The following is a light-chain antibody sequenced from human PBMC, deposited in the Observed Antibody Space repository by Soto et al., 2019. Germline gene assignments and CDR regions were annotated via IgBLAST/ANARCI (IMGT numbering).Light chain of an antibody. CDR1: QSVRDN. CDR3: QQSNNWPYT. Sequence: EIVMTHSPATLSVSPGERATLSCRASQSVRDNLAWYQQKPGQAPRLLIYGASTRATGIPARFSGSGSGTEFTLTINSLQSEDFALYSCQQSNNWPYTFGQGPSWRSN. J-gene: IGKJ2*01. CDR2: GAS. V-gene: IGKV3-15*01.